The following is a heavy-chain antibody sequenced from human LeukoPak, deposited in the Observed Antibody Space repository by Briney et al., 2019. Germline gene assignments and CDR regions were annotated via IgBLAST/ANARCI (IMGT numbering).Heavy chain of an antibody. CDR2: ISGSGDNT. CDR1: GFTFSSYA. CDR3: ARATDGDYVPY. Sequence: GGSLRLSCAASGFTFSSYAMSWVRQVPGKGLEWVSVISGSGDNTYYADSVKGRFTISRDNAKNSLYLQMNSLRAEDTAVYYCARATDGDYVPYWGQGTLVTVSS. D-gene: IGHD4-17*01. V-gene: IGHV3-23*01. J-gene: IGHJ4*02.